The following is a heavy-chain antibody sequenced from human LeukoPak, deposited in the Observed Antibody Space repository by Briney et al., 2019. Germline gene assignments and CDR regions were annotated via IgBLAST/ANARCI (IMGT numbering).Heavy chain of an antibody. Sequence: SETLSLTCTVSGGSISSYYWSWIRQPPGKGLEWIGSIYHSGSTYYNPSLKSRVTISVDTSKNQFSLKLSSVTAADTAVYYCARNRELRISYWGQGTLVTVSS. CDR1: GGSISSYY. CDR2: IYHSGST. D-gene: IGHD7-27*01. J-gene: IGHJ4*02. CDR3: ARNRELRISY. V-gene: IGHV4-38-2*02.